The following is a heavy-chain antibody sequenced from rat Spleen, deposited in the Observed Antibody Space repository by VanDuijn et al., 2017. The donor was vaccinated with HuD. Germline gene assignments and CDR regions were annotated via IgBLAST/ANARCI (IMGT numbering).Heavy chain of an antibody. CDR1: GFTFNTYW. CDR3: VKGSDWFDY. CDR2: INTDGGTT. Sequence: EVQLVETGGGLVQPGRSLKLSCVASGFTFNTYWMYWIRQAPGKGLECVSSINTDGGTTYYPDSLKGRFTISRDNAEKTVYLQMSGLRSEDTATYKCVKGSDWFDYWGQGTLVTVSS. V-gene: IGHV5-58*01. J-gene: IGHJ3*01.